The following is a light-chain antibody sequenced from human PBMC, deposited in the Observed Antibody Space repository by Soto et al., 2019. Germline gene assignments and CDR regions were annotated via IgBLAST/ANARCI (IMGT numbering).Light chain of an antibody. J-gene: IGLJ2*01. Sequence: QPVLTQPAYVSGSPGQSITISCTRTRSDIGYSQYVSWYQQHPGKAPKLIIFEVYNRPSGTSDRFSGSKSGNTASLTISGLQAEDEAYYYCNSYTSSTTLQFGGGTKVTVL. V-gene: IGLV2-14*01. CDR1: RSDIGYSQY. CDR2: EVY. CDR3: NSYTSSTTLQ.